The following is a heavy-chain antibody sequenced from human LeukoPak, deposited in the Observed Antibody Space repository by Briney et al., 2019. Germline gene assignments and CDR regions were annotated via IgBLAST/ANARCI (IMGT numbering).Heavy chain of an antibody. CDR2: IYPGDSDT. V-gene: IGHV5-51*01. CDR3: ERLKVGAMAFDY. CDR1: GYSFTSYS. J-gene: IGHJ4*02. Sequence: GESLKISCKGSGYSFTSYSIGWMRQMPGKGLERKGIIYPGDSDTRYSPSFQGQVTIAADKTISTPYLQWSRLKASDTAMYYCERLKVGAMAFDYWGQGTLVTVSS. D-gene: IGHD1-26*01.